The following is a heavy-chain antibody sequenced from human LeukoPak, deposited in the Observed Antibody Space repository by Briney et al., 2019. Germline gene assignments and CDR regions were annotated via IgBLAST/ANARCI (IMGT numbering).Heavy chain of an antibody. CDR2: ISSGSSYI. V-gene: IGHV3-21*01. Sequence: GGSLRLSCAASGFTFSSYSMNWVRQAPGKGLEWVSSISSGSSYIYYADSVKGRFTISRDNAKNSLYLQMNSLRAEDTAVYYCARIRGSGSYADYWGQGTLVTVSS. CDR1: GFTFSSYS. J-gene: IGHJ4*02. D-gene: IGHD3-10*01. CDR3: ARIRGSGSYADY.